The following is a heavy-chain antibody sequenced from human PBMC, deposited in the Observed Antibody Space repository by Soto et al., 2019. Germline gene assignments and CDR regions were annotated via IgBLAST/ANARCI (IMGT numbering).Heavy chain of an antibody. J-gene: IGHJ5*01. V-gene: IGHV4-4*02. CDR2: VHISGHS. CDR3: ARVRQGCSANNCYFDP. Sequence: QVHLQASGPGLVAPSGTLSLTCTLSGGSVRAPDWWNWVRQSPDKGLEWIAEVHISGHSNYNPSLRSRVSVSIDGSKNQFYLNLNSVTAADTAIYYCARVRQGCSANNCYFDPWGQGTQVTISS. CDR1: GGSVRAPDW. D-gene: IGHD1-1*01.